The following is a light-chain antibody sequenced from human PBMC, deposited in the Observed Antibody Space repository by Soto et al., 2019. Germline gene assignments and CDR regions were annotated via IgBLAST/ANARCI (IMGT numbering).Light chain of an antibody. Sequence: EILMTQSPATLSVSPGERATLSCRASQSVSSNLAWYQQKPGQAPRLLIYGASTRATGIPARFSGSGSGTEFTLTISSLQSEDFAVYYCQQYNNWPLTVGGGTKVDSK. CDR3: QQYNNWPLT. J-gene: IGKJ4*01. CDR1: QSVSSN. CDR2: GAS. V-gene: IGKV3-15*01.